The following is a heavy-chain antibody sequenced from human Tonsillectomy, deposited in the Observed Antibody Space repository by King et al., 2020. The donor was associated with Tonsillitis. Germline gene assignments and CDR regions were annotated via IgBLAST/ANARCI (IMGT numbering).Heavy chain of an antibody. D-gene: IGHD4-23*01. CDR2: INHSGST. V-gene: IGHV4-34*01. J-gene: IGHJ4*02. CDR3: ARGTTTVALGY. Sequence: VQLQQWGAGLLKPSETLSLTCAVYGGSFSGYYWSWIRQPPGKGLEWIGEINHSGSTNYNPSLKSRVTTSVDTAKNQFSLKLSSVTAADTAVYYCARGTTTVALGYWGQGTLVTVSS. CDR1: GGSFSGYY.